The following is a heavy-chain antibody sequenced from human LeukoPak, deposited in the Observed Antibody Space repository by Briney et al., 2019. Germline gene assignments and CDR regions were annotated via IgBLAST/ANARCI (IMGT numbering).Heavy chain of an antibody. V-gene: IGHV3-23*01. CDR3: AKDQRWLCAGCYFDC. D-gene: IGHD4-23*01. CDR1: GFTVSNYA. Sequence: GGSLRLSCAASGFTVSNYALSWVRQAPGKGLEWVSGIRDSGGTTYYADSVKGRFTISRDNSNNTLYLQMNSLRAEDTAIYYCAKDQRWLCAGCYFDCWGQGTVVMVSS. J-gene: IGHJ4*02. CDR2: IRDSGGTT.